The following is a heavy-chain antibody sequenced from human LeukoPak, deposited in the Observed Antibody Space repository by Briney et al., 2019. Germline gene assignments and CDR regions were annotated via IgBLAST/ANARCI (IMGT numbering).Heavy chain of an antibody. J-gene: IGHJ4*02. D-gene: IGHD4-17*01. V-gene: IGHV4-34*01. CDR3: ARGYGDYASRFDY. CDR1: GGSFSGYY. Sequence: PSETLSLTCAVYGGSFSGYYWSWIRQPPGKGLEWIGEINHSGSTNYNPSLKSRVTISVDTSKNQFSLKLSSVTAADTAVYYCARGYGDYASRFDYWGQGTPVTVSS. CDR2: INHSGST.